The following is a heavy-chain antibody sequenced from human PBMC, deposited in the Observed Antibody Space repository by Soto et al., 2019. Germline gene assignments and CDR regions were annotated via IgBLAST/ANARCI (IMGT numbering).Heavy chain of an antibody. CDR2: ISSSSSTI. CDR1: GFTFSNYG. V-gene: IGHV3-48*02. Sequence: GSLRLSCAASGFTFSNYGMHWVRQAPGKGLEWVSYISSSSSTIYYADPVKGRFTISRDNAKNSLYLQMNSLRDEDTAVYYCAGVEYYDFWSGYPGGDAFDIWGQGTMVTVSS. CDR3: AGVEYYDFWSGYPGGDAFDI. J-gene: IGHJ3*02. D-gene: IGHD3-3*01.